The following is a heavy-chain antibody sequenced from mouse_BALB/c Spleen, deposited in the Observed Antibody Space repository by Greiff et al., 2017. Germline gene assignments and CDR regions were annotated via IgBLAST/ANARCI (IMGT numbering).Heavy chain of an antibody. D-gene: IGHD2-14*01. Sequence: EVMLVESGGGLVQPGGSLRLSCATSGFTFTDYYMSWVRQPPGKALEWLGFIRNKANGYTTEYSASVKGRFTISRDNSQSILYLQMNTLRAEDSATYYCARDSPYRYDRYYAMDYWGQGTSVTVSS. CDR2: IRNKANGYTT. CDR3: ARDSPYRYDRYYAMDY. CDR1: GFTFTDYY. J-gene: IGHJ4*01. V-gene: IGHV7-3*02.